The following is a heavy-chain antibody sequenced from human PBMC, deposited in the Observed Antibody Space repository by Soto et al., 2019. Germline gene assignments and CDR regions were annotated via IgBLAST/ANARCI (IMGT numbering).Heavy chain of an antibody. D-gene: IGHD6-19*01. Sequence: QVQLVQSGAEVKKPGSSVKVSCRASGGTLNKHAITWVRRAPGQGLEWLGGIIPMFGIPNYPQKFQGRVTITADDSTNTSHMELIGLTSDDTAVYYCARGGTSGWLKVAYDVWGQGTMVTVSS. V-gene: IGHV1-69*01. CDR1: GGTLNKHA. CDR3: ARGGTSGWLKVAYDV. J-gene: IGHJ3*01. CDR2: IIPMFGIP.